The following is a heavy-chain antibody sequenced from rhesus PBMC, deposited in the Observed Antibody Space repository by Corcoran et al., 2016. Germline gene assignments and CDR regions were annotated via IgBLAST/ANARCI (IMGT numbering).Heavy chain of an antibody. Sequence: QLQLQESGPGLVKPSETLSVTCAVSGGSISSSYWSWIRQDPGQGLAWIGYSYGSGSSTNYNPSRKSRVTLSVDTSKNQLSLKLSSVTTADTAVYYWAREDSGSWNSENYFDYWGQGVLVTVSS. CDR1: GGSISSSY. V-gene: IGHV4-169*02. CDR3: AREDSGSWNSENYFDY. D-gene: IGHD6-25*01. CDR2: SYGSGSST. J-gene: IGHJ4*01.